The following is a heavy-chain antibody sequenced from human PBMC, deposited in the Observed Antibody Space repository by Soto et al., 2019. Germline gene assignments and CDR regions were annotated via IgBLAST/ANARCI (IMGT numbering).Heavy chain of an antibody. CDR1: GGSFSGYY. J-gene: IGHJ4*02. CDR3: AGADYYDSSGYYHLFDY. CDR2: INHSGST. Sequence: TSDTLSLTCAVDGGSFSGYYWIWIRQPPGKGLEWIGEINHSGSTNYNPSLKSRVTISVDTSKNQFSLKLSSVTAADTAVYYCAGADYYDSSGYYHLFDYWGQGTLVTVSS. V-gene: IGHV4-34*01. D-gene: IGHD3-22*01.